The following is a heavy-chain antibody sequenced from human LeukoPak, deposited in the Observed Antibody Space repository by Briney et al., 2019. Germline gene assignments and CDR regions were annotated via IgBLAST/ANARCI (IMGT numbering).Heavy chain of an antibody. CDR2: IYTSGST. CDR3: ARMGYYYDSSGYWEYFQH. V-gene: IGHV4-4*07. D-gene: IGHD3-22*01. J-gene: IGHJ1*01. CDR1: GGSISPYY. Sequence: SETLSLTCTVSGGSISPYYWSWIRQPAGKGLEWIGRIYTSGSTNYNPSLKSRVTMSVDTSKNQFSLKLSSVTAADTAVYYCARMGYYYDSSGYWEYFQHWGQGTLVTVSS.